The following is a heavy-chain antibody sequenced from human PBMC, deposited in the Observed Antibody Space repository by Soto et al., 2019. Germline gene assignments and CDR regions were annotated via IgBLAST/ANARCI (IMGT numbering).Heavy chain of an antibody. CDR1: RGAFTTYA. CDR2: IIPMFGTT. D-gene: IGHD1-20*01. CDR3: AGYNWNEGGMDV. J-gene: IGHJ6*02. V-gene: IGHV1-69*01. Sequence: QVQLVQSGPGVRKPGSSVKVSCKASRGAFTTYAISWVRQAPGQGLEWMGGIIPMFGTTNYAQKFQGRLTITADESTSTAYMELSSLRSDDTAMFYCAGYNWNEGGMDVWGLGTTVTVSS.